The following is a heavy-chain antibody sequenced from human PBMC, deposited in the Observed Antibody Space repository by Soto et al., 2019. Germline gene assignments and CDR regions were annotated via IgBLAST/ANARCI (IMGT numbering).Heavy chain of an antibody. V-gene: IGHV3-48*03. CDR3: VREAGKWLQPDALDI. CDR1: GFTFSAYE. J-gene: IGHJ3*02. Sequence: VQLVESGGGLVQPGESLRLSCAASGFTFSAYEMNWVRQAPGGGLEWVSYISTTDSNTFYADAVEGRFTISRDNAKNSLYLQMNSLRAEDTAVYYCVREAGKWLQPDALDIWGQGTMVTVSS. CDR2: ISTTDSNT. D-gene: IGHD5-12*01.